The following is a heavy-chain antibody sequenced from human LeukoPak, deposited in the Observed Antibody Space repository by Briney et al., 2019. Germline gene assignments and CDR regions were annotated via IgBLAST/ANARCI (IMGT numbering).Heavy chain of an antibody. CDR3: ARGVSGYYFSSFDY. J-gene: IGHJ4*02. CDR2: IYYSGST. Sequence: SETLSLTCTVSGGSISSSSYYWGWIRQPPGKGLEWIGSIYYSGSTYYNPSLKSRVTISVDTSKNQFSLKLSSVTAADTAVYYCARGVSGYYFSSFDYWGQGTLVTVSS. CDR1: GGSISSSSYY. V-gene: IGHV4-39*01. D-gene: IGHD3-22*01.